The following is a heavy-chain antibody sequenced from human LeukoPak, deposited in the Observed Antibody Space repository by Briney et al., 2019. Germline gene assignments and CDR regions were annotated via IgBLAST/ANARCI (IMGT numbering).Heavy chain of an antibody. CDR1: GGSFSGYY. J-gene: IGHJ5*02. Sequence: ETLSLTCAVYGGSFSGYYWSWIRQPPGKGLEWIGEINHSGSTNYNPSLKSRVTISVDTSKNQFSLKLSSVTAADTAVYYCARGARYGWFDPWGQGTLVTVSS. CDR3: ARGARYGWFDP. D-gene: IGHD1-1*01. V-gene: IGHV4-34*01. CDR2: INHSGST.